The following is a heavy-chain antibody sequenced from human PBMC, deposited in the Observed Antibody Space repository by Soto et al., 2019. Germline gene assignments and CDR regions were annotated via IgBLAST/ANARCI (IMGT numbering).Heavy chain of an antibody. Sequence: XETLSLTCSVSGVSIGTSYWNRIRQTAGTGLDWIGRICISGSTNIHPSLKSRVAMSVDTAKNQFSLKLTSATAADTAVYYCARGGRDGFDLWGQGTMVTVSS. CDR3: ARGGRDGFDL. D-gene: IGHD3-10*01. CDR1: GVSIGTSY. J-gene: IGHJ3*01. V-gene: IGHV4-4*07. CDR2: ICISGST.